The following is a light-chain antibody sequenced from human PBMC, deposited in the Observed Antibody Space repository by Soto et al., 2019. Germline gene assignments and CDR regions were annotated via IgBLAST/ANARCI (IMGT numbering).Light chain of an antibody. Sequence: DIQMTQSPSSLSASVGDRATITFRASQAISNDLAWYQQKPGRAPKRLIYGSSSLQSGVPSRFSGRGSGTEFTLTISSLQPEDFATYYCLQHNVFPRTFGQGTKVDI. CDR3: LQHNVFPRT. J-gene: IGKJ1*01. CDR1: QAISND. CDR2: GSS. V-gene: IGKV1-17*01.